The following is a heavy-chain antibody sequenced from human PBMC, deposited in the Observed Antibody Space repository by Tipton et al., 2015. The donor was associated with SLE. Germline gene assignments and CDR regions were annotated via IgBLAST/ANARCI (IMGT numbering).Heavy chain of an antibody. CDR1: GYTFSGHW. D-gene: IGHD3-16*01. CDR2: MYPIDSQT. V-gene: IGHV5-51*01. CDR3: ARHPMEITWEYFDY. J-gene: IGHJ4*02. Sequence: QLVQSGAEVKKPGESLKISCKGSGYTFSGHWIGWVRQMPGKGLEWMAIMYPIDSQTKYNPSFQGQVTISVDKSINTAYLQWNSLKASDTAIYYCARHPMEITWEYFDYGGQGTLVTVSS.